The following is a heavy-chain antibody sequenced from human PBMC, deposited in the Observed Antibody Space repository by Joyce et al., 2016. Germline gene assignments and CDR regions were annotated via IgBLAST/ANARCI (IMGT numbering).Heavy chain of an antibody. V-gene: IGHV3-7*01. CDR1: GFTFRKYY. CDR3: AREYFWRYDY. CDR2: IKADGSEK. Sequence: EVQLVESGGGLVQPGGSLRLSCVSSGFTFRKYYMGWIRQARGKGAEWVANIKADGSEKSYVGSVEGRFTISRDNAKNSLYLQINGLRAEDTAVYYCAREYFWRYDYWGQGTLVTVSS. D-gene: IGHD3-3*01. J-gene: IGHJ4*02.